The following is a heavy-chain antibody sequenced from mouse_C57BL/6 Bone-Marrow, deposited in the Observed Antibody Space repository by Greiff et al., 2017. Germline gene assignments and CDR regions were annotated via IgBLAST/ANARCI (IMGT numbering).Heavy chain of an antibody. CDR3: ARQRGPWYFDV. Sequence: EVKLMESGGGLVQPGGSLKLSCAASGFTFSDYYMYWVRQTPEKRLEWVAYISNGGGSTYYPDTVKGRFTISRDNAKNTLYLRMSRLKSEDTAMYYCARQRGPWYFDVWGTGTTVTVSA. CDR1: GFTFSDYY. CDR2: ISNGGGST. J-gene: IGHJ1*03. V-gene: IGHV5-12*01.